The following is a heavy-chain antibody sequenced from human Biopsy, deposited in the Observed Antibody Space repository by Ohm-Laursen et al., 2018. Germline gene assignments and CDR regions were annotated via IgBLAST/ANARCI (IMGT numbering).Heavy chain of an antibody. D-gene: IGHD4-23*01. Sequence: SETLSLTCIVSGGSFTGHYWTWIRQPPGKGLEWIGHISHTGYTSYKSSLKSRVTISLDTSRKHSSLRLTSLAAADTAVYYCARGSNEYGGLYFPHWGQGTLVTVSS. CDR2: ISHTGYT. J-gene: IGHJ1*01. V-gene: IGHV4-59*11. CDR3: ARGSNEYGGLYFPH. CDR1: GGSFTGHY.